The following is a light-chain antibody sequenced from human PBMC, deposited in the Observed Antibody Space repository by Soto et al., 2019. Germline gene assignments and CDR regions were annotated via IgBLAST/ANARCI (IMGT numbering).Light chain of an antibody. Sequence: SVLTQPPSVSAAPGQKVTISCSGSGSNIGENYVSWYQQLPGTAPKLLIYDANKRPSGIPDRFSGSKSGTSATLGITGLQTGDEADYYCATWDSSLSGFVFGSGTKVTV. J-gene: IGLJ1*01. V-gene: IGLV1-51*01. CDR2: DAN. CDR1: GSNIGENY. CDR3: ATWDSSLSGFV.